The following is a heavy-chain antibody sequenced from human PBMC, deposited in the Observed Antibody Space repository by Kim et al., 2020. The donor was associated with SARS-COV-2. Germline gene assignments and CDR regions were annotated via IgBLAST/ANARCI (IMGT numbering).Heavy chain of an antibody. J-gene: IGHJ4*02. D-gene: IGHD4-17*01. CDR3: ARIGYDYGDYYVDY. Sequence: TPSLKSLVTISVDTSKNQVSLKLSSVTAADTAVYYCARIGYDYGDYYVDYWGQGTLVTVSS. V-gene: IGHV4-31*01.